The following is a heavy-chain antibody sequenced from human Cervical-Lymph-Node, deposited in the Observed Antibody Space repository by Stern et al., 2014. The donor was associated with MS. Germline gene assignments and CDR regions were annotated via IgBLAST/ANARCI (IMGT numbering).Heavy chain of an antibody. CDR3: ARGDGWTTIFGVVIDPRDYYYYGMDV. CDR1: GGTFSSYA. V-gene: IGHV1-69*06. D-gene: IGHD3-3*01. J-gene: IGHJ6*02. CDR2: IIPIFGTA. Sequence: QLVQSGAEVKKPGSSVKVSCKASGGTFSSYAISWVRQAPGQGLEWMGGIIPIFGTANYAQKFQGRVTITADKSTSTAYMELSSLRSEDTAVYYCARGDGWTTIFGVVIDPRDYYYYGMDVWGQGTTVTVSS.